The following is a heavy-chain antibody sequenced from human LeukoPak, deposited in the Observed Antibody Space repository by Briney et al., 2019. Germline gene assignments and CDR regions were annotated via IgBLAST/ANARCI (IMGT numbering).Heavy chain of an antibody. CDR2: ISGSGGST. Sequence: GGSLRLSCAASGFTFSSFAMSWVRQAPGKGLEWVSAISGSGGSTYYADSVKGRFTISRDNSKNTLYLQMNSLRAEDTAVYYCAKHAMVRGVIVYYYGMDVWGQGTTVTVSS. J-gene: IGHJ6*02. CDR1: GFTFSSFA. CDR3: AKHAMVRGVIVYYYGMDV. V-gene: IGHV3-23*01. D-gene: IGHD3-10*01.